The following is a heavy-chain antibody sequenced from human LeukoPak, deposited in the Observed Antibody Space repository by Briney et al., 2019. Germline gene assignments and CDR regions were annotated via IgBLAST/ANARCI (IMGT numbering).Heavy chain of an antibody. CDR1: GGTFSSYA. V-gene: IGHV1-69*13. J-gene: IGHJ6*02. Sequence: SVKVSCKASGGTFSSYAISWVRQAPGQGLEWMGGIIPIFGTANYAQKFQGRVTITADESTSTAYMELSSLRSEDTAVYYCARRRSYYVSSISYGMDVWGQGTTVTVSS. CDR3: ARRRSYYVSSISYGMDV. D-gene: IGHD3-10*01. CDR2: IIPIFGTA.